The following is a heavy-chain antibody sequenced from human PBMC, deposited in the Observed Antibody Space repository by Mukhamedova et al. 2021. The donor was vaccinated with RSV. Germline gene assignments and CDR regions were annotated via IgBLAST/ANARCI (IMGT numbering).Heavy chain of an antibody. CDR2: NTYAT. D-gene: IGHD3-3*01. Sequence: NTYATAYAASVKGRFTISRDDSKNTAYLQMNSLKTEDTAVYICTRTIFGVLTNAFDIWGQGTMVTVSS. J-gene: IGHJ3*02. CDR3: TRTIFGVLTNAFDI. V-gene: IGHV3-73*01.